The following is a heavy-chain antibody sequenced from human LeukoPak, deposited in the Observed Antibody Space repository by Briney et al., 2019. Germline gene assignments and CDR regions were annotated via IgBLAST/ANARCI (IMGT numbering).Heavy chain of an antibody. CDR2: INHGGSEK. V-gene: IGHV3-7*01. Sequence: GGSLRLSCAASGFSFSGYWMSWARQATGKGLEWVALINHGGSEKYYVDSVKGRFTISRDNAENSLDLQMNSLRAEDTAVYYCARTGAPGTVDYWGQGTLVTVSS. D-gene: IGHD6-13*01. CDR1: GFSFSGYW. CDR3: ARTGAPGTVDY. J-gene: IGHJ4*02.